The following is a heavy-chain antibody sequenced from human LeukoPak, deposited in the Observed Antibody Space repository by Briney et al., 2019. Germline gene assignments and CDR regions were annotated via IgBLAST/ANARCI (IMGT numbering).Heavy chain of an antibody. CDR2: ISAYNGNT. J-gene: IGHJ4*02. CDR3: ARGTIIAVAGTTDPDY. V-gene: IGHV1-18*01. D-gene: IGHD6-19*01. Sequence: ASVKISCKASGYTFTSYGISWVRQAPGQGLEWMGWISAYNGNTNYAQKLQGRVTMTTDTSTSTAYMELRSLRSDDTAVYYCARGTIIAVAGTTDPDYWGQGTLVTVSS. CDR1: GYTFTSYG.